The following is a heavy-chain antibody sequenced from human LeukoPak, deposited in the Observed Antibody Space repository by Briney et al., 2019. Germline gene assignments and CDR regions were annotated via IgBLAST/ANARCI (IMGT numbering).Heavy chain of an antibody. J-gene: IGHJ4*02. V-gene: IGHV4-39*07. CDR2: IYYSGST. D-gene: IGHD6-13*01. CDR1: GGSISSSGYY. Sequence: SETLSLTCTVSGGSISSSGYYWGWIRQPPGKGLEWIGSIYYSGSTYYNPSLKSRVTISVDTSKNQFSLKLSSVTAADTAVYYCARGYSSSWSSYYFDYWGQGTLVTVSS. CDR3: ARGYSSSWSSYYFDY.